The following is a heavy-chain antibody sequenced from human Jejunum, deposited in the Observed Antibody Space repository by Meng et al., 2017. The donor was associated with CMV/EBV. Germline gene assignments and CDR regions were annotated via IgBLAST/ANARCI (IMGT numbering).Heavy chain of an antibody. Sequence: KASGYTFAGDYMHWVRQAPGQGLEWMGWITPNSGGTNYAQKFQGRVTMTRDTSISTVYMELTRLRSDDTAMYYCARDVMSLYTMDVWGQGTTVTVSS. J-gene: IGHJ6*02. CDR1: GYTFAGDY. D-gene: IGHD2-2*02. V-gene: IGHV1-2*02. CDR2: ITPNSGGT. CDR3: ARDVMSLYTMDV.